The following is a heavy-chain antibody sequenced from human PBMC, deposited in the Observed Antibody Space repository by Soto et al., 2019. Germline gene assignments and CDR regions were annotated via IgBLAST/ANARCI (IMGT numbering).Heavy chain of an antibody. Sequence: XGSLRLSCAASGFTFSTSAMSWVRQAPGKGLDWVSTISDGGRFTYFADSVKGRFSISRDDSRNMVFLQMSSLGAEDTALYYCAKSGPTNYFDYWGQGSLVTVSS. CDR3: AKSGPTNYFDY. J-gene: IGHJ4*02. CDR1: GFTFSTSA. CDR2: ISDGGRFT. D-gene: IGHD1-26*01. V-gene: IGHV3-23*01.